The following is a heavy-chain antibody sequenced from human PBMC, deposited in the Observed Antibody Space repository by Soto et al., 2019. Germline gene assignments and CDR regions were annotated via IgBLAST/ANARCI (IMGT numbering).Heavy chain of an antibody. V-gene: IGHV4-31*03. CDR3: EREMSIYGVLDL. Sequence: PAETFAHTCPVSGGSINSFGHYCTWIRQRPGKGLEWTGYIYYNGNTYYNPSLNSRISISLHTYHDHISLKLTSVTHAETALYFCEREMSIYGVLDLGGQGTLF. CDR2: IYYNGNT. D-gene: IGHD3-3*01. CDR1: GGSINSFGHY. J-gene: IGHJ5*02.